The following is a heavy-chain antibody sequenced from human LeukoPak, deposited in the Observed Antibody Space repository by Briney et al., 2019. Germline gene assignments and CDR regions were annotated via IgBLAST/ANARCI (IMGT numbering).Heavy chain of an antibody. CDR1: GYAFTDYY. CDR3: ARGLPYGIVGAK. D-gene: IGHD1-26*01. Sequence: ASVKVSCKASGYAFTDYYMHWVRQAPGQGLEWMGWINPNSGASHSAQKFQGRVTMTRDTSISTAYMELSRLRSDDTAVYYCARGLPYGIVGAKWGQGTLVTVSS. J-gene: IGHJ4*02. CDR2: INPNSGAS. V-gene: IGHV1-2*02.